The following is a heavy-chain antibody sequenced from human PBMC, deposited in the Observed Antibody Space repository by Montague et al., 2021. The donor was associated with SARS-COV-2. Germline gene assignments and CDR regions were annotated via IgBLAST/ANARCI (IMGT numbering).Heavy chain of an antibody. D-gene: IGHD7-27*01. CDR3: ARPRGVGTYDI. CDR2: IYYSGNT. V-gene: IGHV4-39*01. J-gene: IGHJ3*02. CDR1: GGSISSYSYY. Sequence: SETLSLTCTVSGGSISSYSYYWGWIRQPPGKGLEWIGTIYYSGNTYYNPSLKSRVTISVDTSKNQFSLNLSSVTAADTAVYYCARPRGVGTYDIWGQGTMVTVSS.